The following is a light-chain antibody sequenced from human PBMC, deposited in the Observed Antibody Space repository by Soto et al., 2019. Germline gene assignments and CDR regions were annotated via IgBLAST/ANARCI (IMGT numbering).Light chain of an antibody. CDR2: DVS. CDR3: SSYTSSSTSVI. Sequence: QSARTQPASVSGSPGQSITMSCTGTSSDGGGYNYVSWYQQHPGKAPKFMIYDVSNRPSGVSNRFSGSKSGNTASLTISGLQAEDEADYYCSSYTSSSTSVIFGGGTKLTVL. J-gene: IGLJ2*01. CDR1: SSDGGGYNY. V-gene: IGLV2-14*01.